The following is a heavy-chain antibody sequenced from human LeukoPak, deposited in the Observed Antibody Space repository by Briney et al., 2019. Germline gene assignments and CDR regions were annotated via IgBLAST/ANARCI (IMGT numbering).Heavy chain of an antibody. J-gene: IGHJ4*02. Sequence: ASVKVSCKASGYTFASYGINWVRQAPGQGLEWMGWISAYNGDTNYAQNLQDRVTMTTDASTNTAYMELRSLRSDDTAVFYCARGGYYGSGSLPDYWGQGTLVTVSS. D-gene: IGHD3-10*01. CDR2: ISAYNGDT. V-gene: IGHV1-18*01. CDR3: ARGGYYGSGSLPDY. CDR1: GYTFASYG.